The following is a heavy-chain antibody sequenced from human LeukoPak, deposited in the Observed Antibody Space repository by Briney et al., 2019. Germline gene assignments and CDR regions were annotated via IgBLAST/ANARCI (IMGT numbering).Heavy chain of an antibody. Sequence: PGKSLRLSCAASGLTFSNYAMNWVRQAPGKGLEWVSAISGSVTTTYYADSVKGRFTISRDNSKNTLYLQMNSLRAEDTAIYYCAKDPGYSGYDYFDYWGQGTLVTVSS. CDR1: GLTFSNYA. CDR2: ISGSVTTT. J-gene: IGHJ4*02. CDR3: AKDPGYSGYDYFDY. D-gene: IGHD5-12*01. V-gene: IGHV3-23*01.